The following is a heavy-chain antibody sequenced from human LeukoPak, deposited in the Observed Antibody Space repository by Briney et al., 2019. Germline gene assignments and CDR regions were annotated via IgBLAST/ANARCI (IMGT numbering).Heavy chain of an antibody. Sequence: GGSLRLSCAASGFTFGSYSMNWVRQAPGKGLEWVSYISSSSTIYYADSVKGRFTISRDNAKNSLYLQMNSLRAEDTAVYYCARGGYSSGWYLAFDIWGQGTMVTVSS. D-gene: IGHD6-19*01. CDR2: ISSSSTI. CDR1: GFTFGSYS. J-gene: IGHJ3*02. V-gene: IGHV3-48*04. CDR3: ARGGYSSGWYLAFDI.